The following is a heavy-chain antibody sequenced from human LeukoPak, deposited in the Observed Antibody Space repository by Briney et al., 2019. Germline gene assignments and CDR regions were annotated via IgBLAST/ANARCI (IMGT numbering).Heavy chain of an antibody. D-gene: IGHD5-24*01. CDR3: AKNYLAYYHGMDV. CDR1: GSTFSWNA. CDR2: FSGSGDIR. Sequence: SQRLPCGAAGSTFSWNAISRISGIPGLGLELVPSFSGSGDIRHYADSVNGRFTISRDNSKNTLYLQMNSLRDEATAVYYCAKNYLAYYHGMDVWGQGSTVTV. J-gene: IGHJ6*02. V-gene: IGHV3-23*01.